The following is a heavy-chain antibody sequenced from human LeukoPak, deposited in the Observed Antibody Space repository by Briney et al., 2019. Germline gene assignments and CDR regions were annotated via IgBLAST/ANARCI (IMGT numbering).Heavy chain of an antibody. J-gene: IGHJ4*02. V-gene: IGHV3-11*04. CDR2: ISPSGSTI. CDR3: VTYAY. D-gene: IGHD1-20*01. Sequence: PGGSLRLSCAASGFTFSDNYLSWIRQAPGKGLEGISYISPSGSTIYYADSVKGRFTISRDNAKNSLYLQMNSLRAEDTALYHCVTYAYWGQGTLVTVSS. CDR1: GFTFSDNY.